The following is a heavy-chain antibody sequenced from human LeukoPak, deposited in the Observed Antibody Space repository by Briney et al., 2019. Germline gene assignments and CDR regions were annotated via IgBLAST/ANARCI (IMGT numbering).Heavy chain of an antibody. CDR3: AKGHSAHGTGFDC. J-gene: IGHJ4*02. CDR2: ISGSGGST. Sequence: QPGGSLRLSCAASGLTFNSYGMSWVRQAPGKGLEWVSGISGSGGSTYYADSVKGRFTISRDNSKNTLYLQMNSLRVEDTAVYYCAKGHSAHGTGFDCWGQGTLVGVSS. D-gene: IGHD1-14*01. CDR1: GLTFNSYG. V-gene: IGHV3-23*01.